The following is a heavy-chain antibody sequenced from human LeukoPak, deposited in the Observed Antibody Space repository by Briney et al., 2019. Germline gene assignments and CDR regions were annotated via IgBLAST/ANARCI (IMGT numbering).Heavy chain of an antibody. CDR3: ARDRGYYFDY. J-gene: IGHJ4*02. CDR1: GFTFSSYG. D-gene: IGHD3-16*01. V-gene: IGHV3-33*01. Sequence: PGGALRLSCAASGFTFSSYGMHWVRQAPGKGLERVAVIWYDGSNKYYADSVKGRFTIFSNNSNNTLYMQLKSLRAEDTDVYYFARDRGYYFDYWGQGTLVTVSS. CDR2: IWYDGSNK.